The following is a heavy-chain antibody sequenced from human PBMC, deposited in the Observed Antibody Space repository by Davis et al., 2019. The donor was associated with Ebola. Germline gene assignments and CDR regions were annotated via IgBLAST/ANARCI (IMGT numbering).Heavy chain of an antibody. J-gene: IGHJ6*02. CDR2: IIPIFGTA. D-gene: IGHD3-22*01. CDR1: GGTFSSYA. CDR3: ARSRDSSGYYYDYYGMDV. V-gene: IGHV1-69*06. Sequence: SVKVSCKASGGTFSSYAISWVRQAPGQGLEWMGGIIPIFGTANYEQKFQGRVTITADKSTSTAYMELSSLRSEDTAVYYCARSRDSSGYYYDYYGMDVWGQGTTVTVSS.